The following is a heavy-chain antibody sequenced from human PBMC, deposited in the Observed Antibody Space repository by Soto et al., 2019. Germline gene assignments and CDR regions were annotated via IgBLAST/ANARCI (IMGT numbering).Heavy chain of an antibody. Sequence: VQLVESGGGVVQPGRSLRLSCAVSEIIFSGYGMHWVRQAPGKGLEWVAVIRFDGSNIHYADSVKGRFTISRDNSKHRLYRQMDSRGGGDRVVYFCGRGGVGGTVFLGSLDYGGRGALVTVSS. J-gene: IGHJ4*02. CDR2: IRFDGSNI. D-gene: IGHD1-26*01. CDR3: GRGGVGGTVFLGSLDY. CDR1: EIIFSGYG. V-gene: IGHV3-33*01.